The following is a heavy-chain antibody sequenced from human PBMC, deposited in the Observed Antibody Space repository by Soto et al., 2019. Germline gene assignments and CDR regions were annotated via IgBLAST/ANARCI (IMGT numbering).Heavy chain of an antibody. CDR3: ARGGLLWFGELLYQFDY. Sequence: PSETLSLTCNVSGASISSYNYWSWIRQPPGKGLEWIGEINHSGSTNYNPSLKSRVTISVDTSKNQFSLKLSSVTAADTAVYYCARGGLLWFGELLYQFDYWGQGTLVTVSS. CDR2: INHSGST. J-gene: IGHJ4*02. D-gene: IGHD3-10*01. CDR1: GASISSYNY. V-gene: IGHV4-34*01.